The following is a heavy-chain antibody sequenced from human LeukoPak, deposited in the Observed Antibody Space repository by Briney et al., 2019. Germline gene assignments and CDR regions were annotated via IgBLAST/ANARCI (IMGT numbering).Heavy chain of an antibody. CDR1: GITLSSSA. D-gene: IGHD3-10*01. Sequence: PGGSLRLSCASSGITLSSSAMSWVRQAPGKGMEWVSAISGDGRNIFYADSVKGRFTISRDNSKATLYLQMDTVRAEDTALYYCATELHDGGFITLDNWGKGTLVTVSS. CDR2: ISGDGRNI. J-gene: IGHJ4*02. V-gene: IGHV3-23*01. CDR3: ATELHDGGFITLDN.